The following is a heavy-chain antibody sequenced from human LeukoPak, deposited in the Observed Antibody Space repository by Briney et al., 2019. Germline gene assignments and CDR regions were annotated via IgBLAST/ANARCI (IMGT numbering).Heavy chain of an antibody. J-gene: IGHJ5*02. D-gene: IGHD5-24*01. CDR2: INPSGGST. CDR3: ARERETGTNWFDP. CDR1: GYTFTSYY. V-gene: IGHV1-46*01. Sequence: GASVKVSCKASGYTFTSYYIHWVRQAPGQGLEWMGIINPSGGSTSYAQKFQGRVTMTRDTSISTAYMELSRLRSDDTALYYCARERETGTNWFDPWGQGTLVTVSS.